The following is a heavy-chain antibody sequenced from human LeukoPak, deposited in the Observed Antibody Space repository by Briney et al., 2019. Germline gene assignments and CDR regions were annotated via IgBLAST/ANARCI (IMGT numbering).Heavy chain of an antibody. Sequence: SETLSLTCTVSGGSITSDAYYWGWIRQPPGKGLEWIASVHYSGATYYNPSLKSRVTISVDTSKNQFSLKLSSVTAADTAVYYCARGKPSYGSGSYYRPLEPNYMDVWGKGTTVTVSS. J-gene: IGHJ6*03. CDR2: VHYSGAT. V-gene: IGHV4-39*07. CDR3: ARGKPSYGSGSYYRPLEPNYMDV. CDR1: GGSITSDAYY. D-gene: IGHD3-10*01.